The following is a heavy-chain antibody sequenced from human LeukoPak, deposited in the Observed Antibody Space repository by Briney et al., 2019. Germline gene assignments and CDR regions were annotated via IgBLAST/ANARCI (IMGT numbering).Heavy chain of an antibody. CDR1: GFTVSSNY. CDR2: IYSGGST. V-gene: IGHV3-66*01. J-gene: IGHJ4*02. D-gene: IGHD3-10*01. CDR3: AREYYHGSGSYYFDY. Sequence: PGGSLRLSCAASGFTVSSNYMSWVRQAPGKGLEWVSVIYSGGSTYYADSVKGRFTISRDNSKNTLYLQMNSLRAEDTAVYYCAREYYHGSGSYYFDYWGQGTLVTVSS.